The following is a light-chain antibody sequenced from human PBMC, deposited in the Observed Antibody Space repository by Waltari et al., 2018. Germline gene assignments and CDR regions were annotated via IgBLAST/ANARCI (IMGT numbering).Light chain of an antibody. CDR1: SMWIGSDKL. CDR3: CSYAVSSTLV. J-gene: IGLJ2*01. CDR2: DVP. Sequence: QSHLTQPDALAAAAGQSIAIFGTGTSMWIGSDKLVTWYQHHSGKLPKLIIYDVPQRPSGVSDRFSGSKSGNTASLTISGLQEDDEADYYCCSYAVSSTLVFGGGTKVTVL. V-gene: IGLV2-23*02.